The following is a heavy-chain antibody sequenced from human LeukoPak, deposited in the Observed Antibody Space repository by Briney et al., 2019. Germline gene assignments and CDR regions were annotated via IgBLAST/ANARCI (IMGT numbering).Heavy chain of an antibody. V-gene: IGHV4-59*01. CDR1: GGSISSYY. CDR3: ASGGDSSSWYPYFDY. CDR2: IYYSGST. J-gene: IGHJ4*02. Sequence: SETLSLTCTVSGGSISSYYWSWIRLPPGKGLEWIGYIYYSGSTNSNPSLKSRVTISVDTSKNQFSLKLSSVTAADTAVYYCASGGDSSSWYPYFDYWGQGTLVTVSS. D-gene: IGHD6-13*01.